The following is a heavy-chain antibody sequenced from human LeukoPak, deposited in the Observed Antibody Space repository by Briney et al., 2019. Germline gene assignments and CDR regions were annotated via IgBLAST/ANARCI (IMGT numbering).Heavy chain of an antibody. D-gene: IGHD6-13*01. Sequence: SETLSLTCTVSGGSISSGGYYWSWIRQHPGKGLEWIGYIYYSGSTYYNPSLKSRVTISVDTSKNQFSLKLSSVTAADTAVYYCARGSKAAPGTFDYWGQGTLVTVSS. CDR2: IYYSGST. J-gene: IGHJ4*02. V-gene: IGHV4-31*03. CDR3: ARGSKAAPGTFDY. CDR1: GGSISSGGYY.